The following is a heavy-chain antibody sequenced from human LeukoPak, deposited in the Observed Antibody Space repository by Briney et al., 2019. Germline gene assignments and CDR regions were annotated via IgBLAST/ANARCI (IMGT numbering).Heavy chain of an antibody. V-gene: IGHV1-2*02. D-gene: IGHD5-12*01. Sequence: ASVKVSCKASGYTFTGYYMHWVRQAPGQGLEWMGWINPNSGGTNYAQKFQGRVTMTRDTSISTAYMELSRLRSDDTAVYYCARDGEWLRLSYFDYWGQGTLVTVSS. CDR3: ARDGEWLRLSYFDY. CDR1: GYTFTGYY. J-gene: IGHJ4*02. CDR2: INPNSGGT.